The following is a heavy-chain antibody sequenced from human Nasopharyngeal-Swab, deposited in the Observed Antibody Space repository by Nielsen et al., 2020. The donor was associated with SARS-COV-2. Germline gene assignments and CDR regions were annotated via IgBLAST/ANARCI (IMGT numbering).Heavy chain of an antibody. D-gene: IGHD3-3*01. V-gene: IGHV3-48*02. CDR1: GFTFSSYS. CDR2: ISSSSSTI. Sequence: GGSLRLSCAASGFTFSSYSMNWVRQAPGKGLEWVSYISSSSSTIYYADSVKGRFTISRDNAKNSLYLQMNSLRDEDTAVYYCARDPYYDFWSGYYTGGFDPWGQGTLVTVSS. J-gene: IGHJ5*02. CDR3: ARDPYYDFWSGYYTGGFDP.